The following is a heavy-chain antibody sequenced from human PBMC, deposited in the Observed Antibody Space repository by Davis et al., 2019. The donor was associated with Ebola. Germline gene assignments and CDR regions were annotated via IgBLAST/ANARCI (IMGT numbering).Heavy chain of an antibody. CDR2: INTNTGNP. V-gene: IGHV7-4-1*02. Sequence: ASVTVSGKASGYTFISYAMNWVRQAPGQGLEWMGLINTNTGNPTYAQGFTGRFVFSLDTSVSTAYLQISSLKAEDTAVYYCARCEENPDTTMVSCFDYWGQGTLVTVSS. J-gene: IGHJ4*02. CDR3: ARCEENPDTTMVSCFDY. CDR1: GYTFISYA. D-gene: IGHD5-18*01.